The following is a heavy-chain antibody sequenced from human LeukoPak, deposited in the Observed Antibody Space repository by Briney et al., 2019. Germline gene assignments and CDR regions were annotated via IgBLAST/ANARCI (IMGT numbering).Heavy chain of an antibody. CDR1: GFTFSSYA. Sequence: GGSLRLSCAASGFTFSSYAMTWVRQAPGKGLEWVSAVTGSSGGTYYADSVKGRFTISRDDSKSTLYLQMNSLRVEDTAVYYCAKSGHSTSSWFVPWGQGTLVIVSS. CDR3: AKSGHSTSSWFVP. CDR2: VTGSSGGT. D-gene: IGHD6-6*01. J-gene: IGHJ5*02. V-gene: IGHV3-23*01.